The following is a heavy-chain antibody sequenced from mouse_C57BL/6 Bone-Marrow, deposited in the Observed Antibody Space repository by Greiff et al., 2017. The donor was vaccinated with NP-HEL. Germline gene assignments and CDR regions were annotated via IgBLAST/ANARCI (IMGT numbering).Heavy chain of an antibody. D-gene: IGHD2-12*01. CDR1: GYTFTSYW. CDR2: IDPSDSYT. Sequence: QVQLKQPGAELVRPGTSVKLSCKASGYTFTSYWMHWVKQRPGQGLEWIGVIDPSDSYTNYNQKFKGKATLTVDTSSSTAYMQLSSLTSEDSAVYYCAREELLLNFDYWGQGTTLTVSS. CDR3: AREELLLNFDY. J-gene: IGHJ2*01. V-gene: IGHV1-59*01.